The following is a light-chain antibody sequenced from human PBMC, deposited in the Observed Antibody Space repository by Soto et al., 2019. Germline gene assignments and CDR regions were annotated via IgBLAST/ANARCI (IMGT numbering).Light chain of an antibody. CDR2: AAS. CDR1: QGISSY. Sequence: AIRMTQSPSSLSASTGDRVTITCRASQGISSYLAWYQQKPGKAPKLLIYAASTLQSGVPSRFSGSGSGTDLTLTISCLQSEDFATYSCQQYYSYPPTFGPGTKVDIK. V-gene: IGKV1-8*01. J-gene: IGKJ3*01. CDR3: QQYYSYPPT.